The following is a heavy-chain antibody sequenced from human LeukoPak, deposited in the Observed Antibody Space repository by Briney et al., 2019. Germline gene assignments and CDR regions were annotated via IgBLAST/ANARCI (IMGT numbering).Heavy chain of an antibody. CDR3: ARSNFHYYYYGMDV. Sequence: ASVKVSCKASGGTFRGFVFSWGGKPPGQGLEWLGRIIPILGIANYAQKFQGRVTITADKSTSTAYMELSSLRSEDTAVYYCARSNFHYYYYGMDVWGQGTTVTVSS. V-gene: IGHV1-69*04. CDR1: GGTFRGFV. D-gene: IGHD2/OR15-2a*01. J-gene: IGHJ6*02. CDR2: IIPILGIA.